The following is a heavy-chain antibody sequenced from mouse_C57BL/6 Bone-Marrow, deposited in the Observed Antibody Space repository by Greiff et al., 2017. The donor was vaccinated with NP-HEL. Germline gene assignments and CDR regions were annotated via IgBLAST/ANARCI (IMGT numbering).Heavy chain of an antibody. J-gene: IGHJ1*03. CDR3: ARGRTVEDRDFDD. D-gene: IGHD1-1*01. V-gene: IGHV1-9*01. CDR1: GYTFTGYC. Sequence: QVQLQQSGAELVKPGASVKLSCKATGYTFTGYCIEWVKQRPGHGLEWIGGILPGSGSTNYNEKFKGKATFTADTSSNTAYMQLNSLTTEDSAIYYCARGRTVEDRDFDDWGKGTMVTVSA. CDR2: ILPGSGST.